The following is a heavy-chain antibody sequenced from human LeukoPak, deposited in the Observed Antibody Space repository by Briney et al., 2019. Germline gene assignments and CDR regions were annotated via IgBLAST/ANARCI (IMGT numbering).Heavy chain of an antibody. CDR2: ISSNGGST. J-gene: IGHJ4*02. CDR3: ARGSIAVAGTVDY. D-gene: IGHD6-19*01. Sequence: PGGPLRLSCAASGFTFSSYAMHWVRQAPGKGLEYVSAISSNGGSTYYANSVKGRFTISRDNSKNTLYLQMGSLRAEDMAVYYCARGSIAVAGTVDYWGQGTLVTVSS. CDR1: GFTFSSYA. V-gene: IGHV3-64*01.